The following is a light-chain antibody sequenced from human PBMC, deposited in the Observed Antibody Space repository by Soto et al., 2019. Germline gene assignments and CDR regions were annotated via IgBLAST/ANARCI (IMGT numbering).Light chain of an antibody. CDR1: SGSVSTTYY. CDR3: VLYMGSGISV. CDR2: STD. J-gene: IGLJ3*02. V-gene: IGLV8-61*01. Sequence: QTVVTQEPSFSVSPGGTVTLTCGLNSGSVSTTYYPSWYQQTPGQAPRTLIYSTDIRSSGVPDRFSGSILGNKAALPTTGAQADDESHYYCVLYMGSGISVFGGGTKLTVL.